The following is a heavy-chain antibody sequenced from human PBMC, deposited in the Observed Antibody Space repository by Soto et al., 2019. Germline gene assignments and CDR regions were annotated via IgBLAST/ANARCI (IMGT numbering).Heavy chain of an antibody. CDR2: IYYSGTT. D-gene: IGHD2-8*01. V-gene: IGHV4-31*03. CDR1: GGSVSSGGYY. CDR3: ARRALPQCINGVCYKDGFWDY. Sequence: TSETLSLTCTVSGGSVSSGGYYWSWIRQHPGTGLEWIGYIYYSGTTYFNPSLKSRASISLDTSKNEFSLKLTSVTAADTAVYYCARRALPQCINGVCYKDGFWDYWGQGALVTVSS. J-gene: IGHJ4*02.